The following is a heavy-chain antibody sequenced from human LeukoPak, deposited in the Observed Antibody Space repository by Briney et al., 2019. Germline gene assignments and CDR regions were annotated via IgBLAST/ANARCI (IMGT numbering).Heavy chain of an antibody. CDR2: INHSGST. J-gene: IGHJ5*02. CDR3: ARNYDFWIAPKRHNWFDP. CDR1: GGSFSDYY. V-gene: IGHV4-34*01. Sequence: SETLSLTCAVYGGSFSDYYWSWIRQPPGKGLEWIGEINHSGSTNYNPSLKSRVTISIDTSENQFSLRLSSVTAADTAVYYCARNYDFWIAPKRHNWFDPWGQGTLVTVSS. D-gene: IGHD3-3*01.